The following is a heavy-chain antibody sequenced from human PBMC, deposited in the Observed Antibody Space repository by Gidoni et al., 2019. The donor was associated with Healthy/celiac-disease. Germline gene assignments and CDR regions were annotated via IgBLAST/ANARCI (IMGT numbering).Heavy chain of an antibody. V-gene: IGHV3-7*01. CDR1: GFTFSSYW. CDR3: AREYSNVLRFLEWLTPADWFDP. D-gene: IGHD3-3*01. J-gene: IGHJ5*02. CDR2: IKQDGSEK. Sequence: EVQLVESGGGLVQPGGSLRLSCAASGFTFSSYWMSWVRQAPGKGLEWVANIKQDGSEKYYVDSVKGRFTISRDNAKNSLYLQMNSLRAEDTAVYYCAREYSNVLRFLEWLTPADWFDPWGQGTLVTVSS.